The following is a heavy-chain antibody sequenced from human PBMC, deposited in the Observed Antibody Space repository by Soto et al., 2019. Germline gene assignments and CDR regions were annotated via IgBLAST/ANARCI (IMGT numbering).Heavy chain of an antibody. Sequence: QVQLQESGPGLVKPSQTLSLTCTVSGGSISSGGYYWSWIRQHPGKGLEWIGYIYYSGSTYYNPSLKSRVTISVDTSKXXFXLXXSSVTAADTAVYYCARDSRLYDILTGYYTFGYFDYWGQGTLVTVSS. D-gene: IGHD3-9*01. CDR1: GGSISSGGYY. CDR2: IYYSGST. V-gene: IGHV4-31*03. CDR3: ARDSRLYDILTGYYTFGYFDY. J-gene: IGHJ4*02.